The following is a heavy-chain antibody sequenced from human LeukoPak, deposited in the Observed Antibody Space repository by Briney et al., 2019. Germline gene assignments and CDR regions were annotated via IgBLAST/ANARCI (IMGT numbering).Heavy chain of an antibody. CDR3: ARGIDY. J-gene: IGHJ4*02. Sequence: GGSLRLSCAASGFTFSSFTMNWVRQAPGKGLEWVAAISSSSRDIFYADSVKGRFSISRDNTQNSLSLQMNSLRAEDTAVYYCARGIDYWGRGTLVTVSS. CDR1: GFTFSSFT. V-gene: IGHV3-21*01. CDR2: ISSSSRDI.